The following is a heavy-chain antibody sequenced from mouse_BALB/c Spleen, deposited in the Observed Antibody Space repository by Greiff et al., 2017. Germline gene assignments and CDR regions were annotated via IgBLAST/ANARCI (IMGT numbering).Heavy chain of an antibody. CDR3: ARPPYYGSSYWFAY. J-gene: IGHJ3*01. CDR2: ISSGGSYT. Sequence: EVQGVESGGDLVKPGGSLKLSCAASGFTFSSYGMSWVRQTPDKRLEWVATISSGGSYTYYPDSVKGRFTISRDNAKNTLYLQMSRLKSEDTAMYYFARPPYYGSSYWFAYWGQGTLVTVSA. V-gene: IGHV5-6*01. CDR1: GFTFSSYG. D-gene: IGHD1-1*01.